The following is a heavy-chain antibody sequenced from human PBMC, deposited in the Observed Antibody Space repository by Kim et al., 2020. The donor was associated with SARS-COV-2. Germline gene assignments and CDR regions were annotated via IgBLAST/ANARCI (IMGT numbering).Heavy chain of an antibody. D-gene: IGHD5-18*01. CDR3: ARDLDTYTDYYYGMGV. V-gene: IGHV3-11*04. Sequence: SAQRRFASSRDNAKNSLYLQMNSLRAEDTAVYYCARDLDTYTDYYYGMGVWGQGTTVTVSS. J-gene: IGHJ6*02.